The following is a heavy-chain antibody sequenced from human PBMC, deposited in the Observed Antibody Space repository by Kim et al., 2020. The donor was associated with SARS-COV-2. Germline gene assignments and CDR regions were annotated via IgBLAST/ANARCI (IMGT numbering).Heavy chain of an antibody. Sequence: GGSLRLSCAASGFIVSDNYMFWIRQAPGKGLEWLSYIDSSGKILYYADSAKARFTISRDRAKNSLYLQMNSLRVEDTAVYYCAREWENSMGGDCGGQGTLVTVSS. CDR3: AREWENSMGGDC. J-gene: IGHJ4*02. V-gene: IGHV3-11*01. CDR1: GFIVSDNY. D-gene: IGHD1-26*01. CDR2: IDSSGKIL.